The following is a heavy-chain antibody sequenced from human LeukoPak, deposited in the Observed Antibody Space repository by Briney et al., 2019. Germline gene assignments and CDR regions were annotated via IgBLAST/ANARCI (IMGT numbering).Heavy chain of an antibody. CDR3: ARSSYYDLWSGYPPYYFDY. V-gene: IGHV4-61*01. CDR2: IYYSGST. CDR1: GDSISSTSYY. Sequence: PSETLSLTCTVSGDSISSTSYYWSWIRQPPGKGLEWIGYIYYSGSTNYNPSLKSRVTISVDTSKNQFSLKLSSVTAADTAVYYCARSSYYDLWSGYPPYYFDYWGQGTLVTVSS. D-gene: IGHD3-3*01. J-gene: IGHJ4*02.